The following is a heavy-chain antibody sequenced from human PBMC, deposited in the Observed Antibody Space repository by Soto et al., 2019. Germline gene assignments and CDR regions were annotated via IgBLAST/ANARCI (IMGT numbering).Heavy chain of an antibody. D-gene: IGHD2-21*02. CDR2: IYYSGST. CDR3: ARGGHIVVVTATPYWYFDL. CDR1: GGSISSGDYY. V-gene: IGHV4-30-4*01. Sequence: QVQLQESGPGLVKPSQTLSLTCTVSGGSISSGDYYWSWIRQPPGKGLEWIGYIYYSGSTYYNPSLKSRVTISVDPSKNQFSLKLSSVTAADTAVYYCARGGHIVVVTATPYWYFDLWGRGTLVTVSS. J-gene: IGHJ2*01.